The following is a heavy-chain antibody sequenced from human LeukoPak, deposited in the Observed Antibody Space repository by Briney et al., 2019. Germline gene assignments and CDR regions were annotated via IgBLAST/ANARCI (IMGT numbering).Heavy chain of an antibody. J-gene: IGHJ4*02. Sequence: PSETLSLTCSVTGASIQNYYWSWIRQPAGRGLEWIGRIYSFGMTDYNPSLTSRVTMSVDTSKNQFSLTLRSVTAADTAMYYCARDRAGDDIVVRLDYWGQGILVTVSS. D-gene: IGHD2-15*01. V-gene: IGHV4-4*07. CDR3: ARDRAGDDIVVRLDY. CDR1: GASIQNYY. CDR2: IYSFGMT.